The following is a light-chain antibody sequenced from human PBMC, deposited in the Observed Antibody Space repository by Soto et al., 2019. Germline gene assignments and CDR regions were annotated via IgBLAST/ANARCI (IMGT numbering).Light chain of an antibody. CDR1: SSDVGNYDL. Sequence: QSALTQPATVSGSPGQSIAISCTGTSSDVGNYDLVSWYQQHPGKAPKLMIYEVTKRPSGVSSRFSGSKSGNTASLTISGLQAEDEADHYCCSSAGGGTYVFGTGTKVTVL. CDR2: EVT. CDR3: CSSAGGGTYV. J-gene: IGLJ1*01. V-gene: IGLV2-23*02.